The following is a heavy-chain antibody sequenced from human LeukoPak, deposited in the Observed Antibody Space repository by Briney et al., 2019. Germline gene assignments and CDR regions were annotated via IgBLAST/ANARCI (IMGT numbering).Heavy chain of an antibody. CDR3: ARQHIAAADYYYGMDV. V-gene: IGHV1-8*01. D-gene: IGHD6-13*01. J-gene: IGHJ6*02. CDR2: MNPNSGNT. Sequence: GASVKVSCKASGYTFTSYDINWVRQAAGQGLEWMGWMNPNSGNTGYAQKFQGRVTMTRNTSISTAYMELSSLRSEDTAVYYCARQHIAAADYYYGMDVWGQGTTVTVSS. CDR1: GYTFTSYD.